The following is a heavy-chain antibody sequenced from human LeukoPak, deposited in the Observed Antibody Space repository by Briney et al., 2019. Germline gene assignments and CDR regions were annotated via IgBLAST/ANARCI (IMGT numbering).Heavy chain of an antibody. CDR3: AGTRRYCSGGSCYNWFDP. Sequence: SQTLSLTCTVSGVSISSDIFYWSWIRQPTGKGLEWIGRIYTSGGTTYNSSLKSRIAISVDVSKNQFSLKLSSVTAADTAVYYCAGTRRYCSGGSCYNWFDPWGQGTLVTVSS. J-gene: IGHJ5*02. D-gene: IGHD2-15*01. CDR2: IYTSGGT. CDR1: GVSISSDIFY. V-gene: IGHV4-61*02.